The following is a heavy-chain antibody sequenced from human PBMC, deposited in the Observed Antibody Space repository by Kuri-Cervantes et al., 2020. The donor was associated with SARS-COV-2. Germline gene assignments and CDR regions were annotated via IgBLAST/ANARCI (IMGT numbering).Heavy chain of an antibody. V-gene: IGHV4-59*01. CDR2: IYYSGST. Sequence: SCTASGGSISNYNWSWIQQPPEKGLEWIGYIYYSGSTYYNHTLKSRVTITVDTSKNQFSLKLSTVTAADTAVYYCASVKYIIHYYYFDVWGKGTTVTVSS. CDR1: GGSISNYN. D-gene: IGHD3-10*01. CDR3: ASVKYIIHYYYFDV. J-gene: IGHJ6*03.